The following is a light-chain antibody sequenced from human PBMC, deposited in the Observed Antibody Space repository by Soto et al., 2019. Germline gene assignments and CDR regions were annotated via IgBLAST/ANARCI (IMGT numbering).Light chain of an antibody. CDR1: SSDIGAYDY. CDR2: EVN. Sequence: QSALTQPASLSGSPGQSITISCTGTSSDIGAYDYVSWFQQHPGKAPKLMISEVNNRPSGVSNRFSGSKSGNTAYLTISGLQVEDEAEYYCATWDDSLNGAYVFGTGTKLTVL. CDR3: ATWDDSLNGAYV. J-gene: IGLJ1*01. V-gene: IGLV2-14*01.